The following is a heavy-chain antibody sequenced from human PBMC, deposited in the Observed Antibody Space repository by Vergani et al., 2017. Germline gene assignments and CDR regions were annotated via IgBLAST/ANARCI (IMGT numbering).Heavy chain of an antibody. J-gene: IGHJ4*02. Sequence: QAQLQESGPGLVKPPGTLSLNCAVSGDSISSNNCWTWVRQPPGKGLEWIGEIFHTEETKYSPSLKSRVTVSVDESWNLFSLRLNSVTAADTAVYYCATSGYRRWGYYYDYWGQGILVTVSS. CDR3: ATSGYRRWGYYYDY. V-gene: IGHV4-4*03. D-gene: IGHD2-2*02. CDR1: GDSISSNNC. CDR2: IFHTEET.